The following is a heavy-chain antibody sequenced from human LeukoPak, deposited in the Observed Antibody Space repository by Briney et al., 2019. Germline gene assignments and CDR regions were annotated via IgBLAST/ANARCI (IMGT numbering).Heavy chain of an antibody. Sequence: PSETLSLTCTVSGGSISSYYWSWIRQPPGKGLEWIGYIYYSGSTNYNPSLKSRVTISVDTSKNQFSLKLSSVTAADTAVYYCARERLYYYDSSGYYLGYFDYWGQGTRVTVSS. CDR2: IYYSGST. J-gene: IGHJ4*02. CDR1: GGSISSYY. V-gene: IGHV4-59*01. D-gene: IGHD3-22*01. CDR3: ARERLYYYDSSGYYLGYFDY.